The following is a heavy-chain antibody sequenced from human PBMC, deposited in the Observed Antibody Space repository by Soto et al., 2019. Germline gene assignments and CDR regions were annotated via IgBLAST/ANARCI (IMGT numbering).Heavy chain of an antibody. J-gene: IGHJ6*02. CDR2: IYYSGST. CDR1: GGSISSGGYY. V-gene: IGHV4-61*08. Sequence: SETLSLTCTVSGGSISSGGYYWSWIRQPPGKGLEWIGYIYYSGSTNYNPSLKSRVTIAVDTSKNQFSLKLSSVTAADTAVYYCAREGLTGTIGLYYYYGMDVWGQGTTDTVSS. D-gene: IGHD1-7*01. CDR3: AREGLTGTIGLYYYYGMDV.